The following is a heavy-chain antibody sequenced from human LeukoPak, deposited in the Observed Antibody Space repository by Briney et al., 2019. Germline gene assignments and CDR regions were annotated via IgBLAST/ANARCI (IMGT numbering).Heavy chain of an antibody. V-gene: IGHV3-53*04. J-gene: IGHJ4*02. CDR1: GFTVSSNY. CDR2: IYSGGST. CDR3: ARVGLWFGELLKDYYFDY. Sequence: GSLRLSCAASGFTVSSNYMSWVRQAPGKGLEWVSVIYSGGSTYYADSVKGRFTISRLNSKNTLYLQMNSLRAEDTAVYYCARVGLWFGELLKDYYFDYWGQGTLVTVSS. D-gene: IGHD3-10*01.